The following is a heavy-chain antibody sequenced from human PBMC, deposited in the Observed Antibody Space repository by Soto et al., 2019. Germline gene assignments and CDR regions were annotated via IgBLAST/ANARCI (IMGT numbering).Heavy chain of an antibody. D-gene: IGHD2-15*01. CDR2: IYYSGST. CDR1: GGSVSSGSYY. J-gene: IGHJ6*02. V-gene: IGHV4-61*01. CDR3: ARDYCSGGSCHHGYYYGMDV. Sequence: PSETLSLTCTVSGGSVSSGSYYWSWIRQPPGKGLEWIGYIYYSGSTNYNPSPKSRVTISVDTSKNQFSLKLSSVTAADTAVYYCARDYCSGGSCHHGYYYGMDVWGQGTTVTVS.